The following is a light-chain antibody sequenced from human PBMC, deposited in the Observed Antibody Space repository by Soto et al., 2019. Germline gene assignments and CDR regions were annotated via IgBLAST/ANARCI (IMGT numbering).Light chain of an antibody. CDR3: QQYKAYSYT. J-gene: IGKJ2*01. V-gene: IGKV1-5*03. CDR1: QSLNTW. CDR2: KAS. Sequence: DIEMTQSPSTLYASVGDRVTITCRATQSLNTWLAWYQQKPGKAPKLLISKASSLESGVPSRFSGSGSGTEFSLTISSLQPDDFATYYCQQYKAYSYTFGQGTKLEMK.